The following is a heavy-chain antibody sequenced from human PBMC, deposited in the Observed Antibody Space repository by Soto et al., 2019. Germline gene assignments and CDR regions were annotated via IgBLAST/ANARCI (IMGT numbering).Heavy chain of an antibody. V-gene: IGHV3-15*01. CDR2: IKSKTDGGTT. J-gene: IGHJ3*02. CDR1: GFTLSNAW. D-gene: IGHD3-3*01. Sequence: GGSLRLSCAASGFTLSNAWMSWVRQAPGKGLEWVGRIKSKTDGGTTDYAAPVKGRFTISRDDSKNTLYLQMNSLKTEDTAVYYCTLLSEDYDFWGGYHNDAFDIWGQGTMVTVSS. CDR3: TLLSEDYDFWGGYHNDAFDI.